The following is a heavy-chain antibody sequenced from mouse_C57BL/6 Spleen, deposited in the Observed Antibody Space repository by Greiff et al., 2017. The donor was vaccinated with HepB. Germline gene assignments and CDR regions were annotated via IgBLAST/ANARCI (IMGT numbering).Heavy chain of an antibody. CDR1: GYTFTDYY. J-gene: IGHJ2*01. Sequence: VQLPQSGPVLVKPGASVKMSCKASGYTFTDYYMNWVKQSHGKSLEWIGVINPYNGGTSYNQKFKGKATLTVDKYSSTAYMELNSLTSEDSAVYYCARGAYGKYFDYWGQSTTLTVSS. V-gene: IGHV1-19*01. CDR2: INPYNGGT. D-gene: IGHD2-1*01. CDR3: ARGAYGKYFDY.